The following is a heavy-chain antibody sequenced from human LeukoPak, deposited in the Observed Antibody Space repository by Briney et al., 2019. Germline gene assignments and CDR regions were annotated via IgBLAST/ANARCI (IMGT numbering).Heavy chain of an antibody. CDR2: INHSGST. Sequence: SETLSLTCAVYGGSFSGYYWSWIRQPPGKGLEWIGEINHSGSTNYNPSLKSRVTISVDTSKNQFSLKLSSVTAADTAVYYCERARGYSSSSGYFQHWGQGTLVTVSS. V-gene: IGHV4-34*01. CDR3: ERARGYSSSSGYFQH. J-gene: IGHJ1*01. D-gene: IGHD6-6*01. CDR1: GGSFSGYY.